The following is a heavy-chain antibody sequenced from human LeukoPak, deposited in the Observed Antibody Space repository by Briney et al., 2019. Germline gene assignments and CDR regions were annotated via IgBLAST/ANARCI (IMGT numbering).Heavy chain of an antibody. CDR3: AKDILAAGLFFDY. D-gene: IGHD6-13*01. Sequence: GGSLRLSCAASGFSFSDYYMSWIRQAPGKGLEWVSYISHRVSDVQYADSVKGRFTISRDNARNSLYLQMNGLRVEDTAVYYCAKDILAAGLFFDYWGLGTLVTVSS. J-gene: IGHJ4*02. V-gene: IGHV3-11*01. CDR2: ISHRVSDV. CDR1: GFSFSDYY.